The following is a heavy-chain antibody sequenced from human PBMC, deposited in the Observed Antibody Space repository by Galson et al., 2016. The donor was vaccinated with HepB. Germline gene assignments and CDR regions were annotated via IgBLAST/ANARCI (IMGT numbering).Heavy chain of an antibody. CDR1: RFTFSRYG. D-gene: IGHD6-19*01. CDR2: IWYDGSNK. CDR3: AREDPNVAVAALDY. Sequence: SLSLSCAASRFTFSRYGMHWVRQAPGKGLEWVAGIWYDGSNKYYADSVKGRFTISRDNSKNTLYLQMNSLRAEDTAVYYCAREDPNVAVAALDYWGQGTLVTVSS. J-gene: IGHJ4*02. V-gene: IGHV3-33*01.